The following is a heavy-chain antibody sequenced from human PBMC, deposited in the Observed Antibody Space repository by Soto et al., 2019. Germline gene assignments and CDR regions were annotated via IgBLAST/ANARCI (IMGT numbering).Heavy chain of an antibody. CDR1: GFSFSSYT. J-gene: IGHJ5*01. CDR3: TRAHGVAWFDS. V-gene: IGHV3-21*06. D-gene: IGHD2-15*01. Sequence: PGGSLRLSCTASGFSFSSYTMNWVRQAPGKGLQWVASITNRGTHTYSADSVKGRFTISRDNDKNSLYLQMNNLRAEDTATYYCTRAHGVAWFDSWGLGTLVTVSS. CDR2: ITNRGTHT.